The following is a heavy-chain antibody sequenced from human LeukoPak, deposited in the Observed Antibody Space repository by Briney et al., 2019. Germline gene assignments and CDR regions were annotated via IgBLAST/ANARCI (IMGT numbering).Heavy chain of an antibody. CDR2: IIPIFGTA. V-gene: IGHV1-69*06. J-gene: IGHJ6*03. Sequence: GASVKVSCKASGGTFSSYAISWVRQAPGQGLEWMGGIIPIFGTANYAQKFQGRVTITADKSTSTAYMELSSLRSEDTAVYYCAREGYCSGRSCYSDYYYYYMDVWGKGTTVTVSS. CDR1: GGTFSSYA. D-gene: IGHD2-15*01. CDR3: AREGYCSGRSCYSDYYYYYMDV.